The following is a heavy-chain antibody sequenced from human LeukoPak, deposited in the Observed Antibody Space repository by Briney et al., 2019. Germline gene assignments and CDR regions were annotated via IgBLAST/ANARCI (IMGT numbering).Heavy chain of an antibody. CDR2: IYTSGST. D-gene: IGHD3-16*02. CDR1: GGSISSGSYY. V-gene: IGHV4-61*02. J-gene: IGHJ6*03. Sequence: PSETLSLTCTVSGGSISSGSYYWSWIWQPAGKGLEWIGRIYTSGSTNYNPSLKSRVTISVDTSKNQFSLKLSSVTAADTAVYYCARARGRYRNYYYYMDVWGKGTTVTVSS. CDR3: ARARGRYRNYYYYMDV.